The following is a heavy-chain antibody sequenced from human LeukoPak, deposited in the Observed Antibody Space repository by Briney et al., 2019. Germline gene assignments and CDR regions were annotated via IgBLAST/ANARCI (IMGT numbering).Heavy chain of an antibody. CDR2: ISYDGSNK. D-gene: IGHD6-13*01. V-gene: IGHV3-30-3*01. CDR3: ASVAAAALIVYYFDY. J-gene: IGHJ4*02. CDR1: GFTFSSYA. Sequence: PGRSLRLSCAASGFTFSSYAMHWVRQAPGKGLEWVAVISYDGSNKYYADSVKGRFTISRDNSKNMLYLQMNSLRAEDTAVYYCASVAAAALIVYYFDYWGQGTLVTVSS.